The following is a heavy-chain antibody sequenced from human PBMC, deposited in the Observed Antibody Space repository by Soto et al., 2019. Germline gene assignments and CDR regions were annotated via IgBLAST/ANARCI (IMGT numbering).Heavy chain of an antibody. CDR3: ARDFQRPTPRGVPAAKYYFDY. V-gene: IGHV1-46*03. CDR2: INPSGGST. CDR1: EYTFASYY. D-gene: IGHD2-2*01. Sequence: GASVKVSCKASEYTFASYYMHWVRQAPGKGLEWMGIINPSGGSTSYAQKFQGRVTMTRDTSTSTVYMELSSLRSEDTAVYYCARDFQRPTPRGVPAAKYYFDYWGQGTLVTVSS. J-gene: IGHJ4*02.